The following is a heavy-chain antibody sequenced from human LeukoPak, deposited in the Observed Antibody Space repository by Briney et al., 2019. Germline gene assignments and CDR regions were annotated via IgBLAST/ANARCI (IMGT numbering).Heavy chain of an antibody. CDR1: GFTFSTYA. V-gene: IGHV3-23*01. Sequence: PGGSLRLSCAAPGFTFSTYAMSWLRRAPGKGLEWVSAIHGGGDTTYYANSVKGRFTISRDNSKNTLYLQMDSLRAEDTAVYYCAKFGDASGPRGGFDPWGQGTQVSVSS. D-gene: IGHD2-15*01. CDR3: AKFGDASGPRGGFDP. CDR2: IHGGGDTT. J-gene: IGHJ5*02.